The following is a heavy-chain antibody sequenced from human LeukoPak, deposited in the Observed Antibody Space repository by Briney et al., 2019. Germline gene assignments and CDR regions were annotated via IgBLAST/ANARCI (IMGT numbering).Heavy chain of an antibody. J-gene: IGHJ4*02. V-gene: IGHV4-34*01. CDR1: GGSFSGYY. CDR3: ARGRGSPYHFDY. Sequence: PSETLSLTCAVYGGSFSGYYWSWIRQPPGKGLEWIGEVNHSGSTNYKPSLKSRVTISVDTSKNQFSLKLSSVTAADTAVYYCARGRGSPYHFDYWGQGTLVTVSS. D-gene: IGHD3-16*01. CDR2: VNHSGST.